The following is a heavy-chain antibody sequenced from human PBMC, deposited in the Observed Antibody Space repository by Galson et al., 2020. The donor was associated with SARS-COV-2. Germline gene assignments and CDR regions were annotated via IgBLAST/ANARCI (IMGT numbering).Heavy chain of an antibody. CDR2: INRSGST. V-gene: IGHV4-34*01. CDR1: GCSFSGSY. D-gene: IGHD3-22*01. J-gene: IGHJ3*01. CDR3: SRLRYFYDSSSAYLPHPFGL. Sequence: SETLSLTCAAYGCSFSGSYWSWIRQSPGKGLEWIGEINRSGSTNYNPSLKSRVTISMDTSKNQFSLKLSSVTAAETAVYFCSRLRYFYDSSSAYLPHPFGLWGQGTVVSVSS.